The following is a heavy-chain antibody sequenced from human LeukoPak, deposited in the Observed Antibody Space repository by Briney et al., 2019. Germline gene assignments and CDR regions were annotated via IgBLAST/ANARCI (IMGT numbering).Heavy chain of an antibody. CDR2: ISAYNGNT. Sequence: ASVKVSCKASGYTFTSYGISWVRQAPGQGLKWMGWISAYNGNTNYAQKLQGRVTMTTDTSTSTAYMELRSLRSDDPAVYYCPRDGRDHLWGRYHLDYWRQATLLPVSS. D-gene: IGHD3-16*01. CDR1: GYTFTSYG. V-gene: IGHV1-18*01. CDR3: PRDGRDHLWGRYHLDY. J-gene: IGHJ4*02.